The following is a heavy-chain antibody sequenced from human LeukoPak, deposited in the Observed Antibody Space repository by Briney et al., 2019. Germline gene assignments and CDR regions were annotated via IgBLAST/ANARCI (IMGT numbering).Heavy chain of an antibody. CDR2: ISDSGSNT. CDR3: ARDGRAPIDY. Sequence: GGSLRLSCAVSGITLSNYGMSWVRQAPGKGLEWVAGISDSGSNTKYADSVKGRFTISRDNAKNTLYLQMNSLRAEDTAVYYCARDGRAPIDYWGQGTLVTVSS. J-gene: IGHJ4*02. CDR1: GITLSNYG. D-gene: IGHD1-26*01. V-gene: IGHV3-23*01.